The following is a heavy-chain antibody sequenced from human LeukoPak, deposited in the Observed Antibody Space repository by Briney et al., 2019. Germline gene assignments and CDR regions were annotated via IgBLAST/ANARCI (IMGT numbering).Heavy chain of an antibody. D-gene: IGHD6-19*01. CDR1: GGTFSSYA. V-gene: IGHV1-69*13. J-gene: IGHJ5*02. Sequence: ASVTVSCKASGGTFSSYAISWVRQAPGQGLEWMGGIIPIFGTANYAQKFQGRVTITADESTSTAYMELSSLRSEDTAVYYCARNQWLVASRSCWFDPWAREPWSPSPQ. CDR3: ARNQWLVASRSCWFDP. CDR2: IIPIFGTA.